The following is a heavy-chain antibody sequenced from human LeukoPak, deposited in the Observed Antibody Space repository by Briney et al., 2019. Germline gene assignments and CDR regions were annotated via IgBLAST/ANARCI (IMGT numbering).Heavy chain of an antibody. D-gene: IGHD2-15*01. V-gene: IGHV3-64*01. Sequence: GGPLRLSCAASGFTFSSYAMHWVRQAPGKGLEYVSAISSNGGSTYYANSVKGRFTISRDNSKNTLYLQMGSLRAEDMAVYYCARDGEINCSGGSCYSYYYYYYMDVWGKGTTVTVSS. CDR3: ARDGEINCSGGSCYSYYYYYYMDV. J-gene: IGHJ6*03. CDR1: GFTFSSYA. CDR2: ISSNGGST.